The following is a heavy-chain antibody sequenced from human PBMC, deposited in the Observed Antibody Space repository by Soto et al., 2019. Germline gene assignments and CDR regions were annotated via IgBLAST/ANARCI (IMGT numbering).Heavy chain of an antibody. CDR3: ARFIADYYYYYMDV. Sequence: GGSLILSCAASGFTVSSNYMSWVRQAPGKGLEWVSVIYSGGSTYYADSVKGRFTISRHNSKNTLYLQMNSLRAEDTAVYYCARFIADYYYYYMDVWGKGTTVTVSS. CDR1: GFTVSSNY. D-gene: IGHD3-16*02. CDR2: IYSGGST. J-gene: IGHJ6*03. V-gene: IGHV3-53*04.